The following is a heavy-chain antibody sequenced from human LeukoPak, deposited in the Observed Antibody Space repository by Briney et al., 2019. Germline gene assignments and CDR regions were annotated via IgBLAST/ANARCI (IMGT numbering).Heavy chain of an antibody. J-gene: IGHJ3*02. CDR2: IKTKTDGGTT. V-gene: IGHV3-15*01. CDR3: TSPNDAFDI. CDR1: GFTFSDAW. Sequence: GGPLRLSCAASGFTFSDAWMSWVRQAPGKGLEWVGRIKTKTDGGTTDYAAPVKGRFTISRDDSKNTLYLQMNSLKTEDTAVYYCTSPNDAFDIWGQGTMVTVSS.